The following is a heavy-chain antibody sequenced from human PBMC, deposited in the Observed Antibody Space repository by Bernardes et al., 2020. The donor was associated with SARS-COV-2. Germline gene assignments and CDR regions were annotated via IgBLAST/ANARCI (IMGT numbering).Heavy chain of an antibody. J-gene: IGHJ4*02. Sequence: SKTLSLTCTDSGGSVSTNGYYWGWIRQPPGKGLEWIGSIYFSGSAYSNPSLKSRVTVSIDTSKNQCSLKLSSVTAADTASYYCARHVGYNYGYSDYWGQGIMVTVSS. CDR2: IYFSGSA. CDR3: ARHVGYNYGYSDY. V-gene: IGHV4-39*01. D-gene: IGHD5-18*01. CDR1: GGSVSTNGYY.